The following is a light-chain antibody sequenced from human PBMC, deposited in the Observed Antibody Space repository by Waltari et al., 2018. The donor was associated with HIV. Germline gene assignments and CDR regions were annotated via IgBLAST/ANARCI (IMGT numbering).Light chain of an antibody. Sequence: DIVMTQSPDSLTVSLGERATINCKSSRTGFSNVNNLNYSARYQKKPGRPPSVLIYRSSARAPGVSDRFSGSGSGTNCSLTISSLQADDLALYYCQQYYSLPPTFGGGTKVEIK. V-gene: IGKV4-1*01. CDR2: RSS. J-gene: IGKJ4*01. CDR3: QQYYSLPPT. CDR1: RTGFSNVNNLNY.